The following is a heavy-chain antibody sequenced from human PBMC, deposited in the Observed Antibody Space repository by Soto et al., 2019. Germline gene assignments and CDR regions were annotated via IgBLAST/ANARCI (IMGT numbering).Heavy chain of an antibody. J-gene: IGHJ6*02. CDR1: GFTFSSYG. CDR2: ISYDGSNK. CDR3: AKPNWNHHYYYGMDV. D-gene: IGHD1-20*01. V-gene: IGHV3-30*18. Sequence: QVQLVESGGGVVQPGRSLRLSCAASGFTFSSYGMHWVRQAPGKGLEWVAVISYDGSNKYYADSVKGRFTISRDNSKNTLYLQMNSLRAEDTAVYYCAKPNWNHHYYYGMDVWGQGTTVTVSS.